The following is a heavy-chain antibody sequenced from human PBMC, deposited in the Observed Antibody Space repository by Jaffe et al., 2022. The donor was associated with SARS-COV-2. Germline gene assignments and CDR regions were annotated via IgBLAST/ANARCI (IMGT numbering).Heavy chain of an antibody. CDR3: ARAGSRRYYYDSSGYFY. Sequence: QLQLQESGPGLVKPSETLSLTCTVSGGSISSSSYYWGWIRQPPGKGLEWIGSISYSGITYYNPSLKSRVTISVDTSKNQFSLKLSSVTAADTAVYYCARAGSRRYYYDSSGYFYWGQGTLVTVSS. D-gene: IGHD3-22*01. V-gene: IGHV4-39*01. CDR2: ISYSGIT. J-gene: IGHJ4*02. CDR1: GGSISSSSYY.